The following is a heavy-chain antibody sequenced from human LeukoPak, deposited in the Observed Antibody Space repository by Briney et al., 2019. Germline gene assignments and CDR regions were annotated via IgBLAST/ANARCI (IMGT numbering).Heavy chain of an antibody. Sequence: GGSLRLSCAASGFTFSSYAMSWVRQAPGKGLEWVSAISGSGGSTYYADSVKGRFTIPRDNSKNTLYLQMNRLRGEDTAVYYCAKRDPARYSSSSHWGQGTLVTVSS. D-gene: IGHD6-6*01. CDR3: AKRDPARYSSSSH. J-gene: IGHJ4*02. CDR2: ISGSGGST. CDR1: GFTFSSYA. V-gene: IGHV3-23*01.